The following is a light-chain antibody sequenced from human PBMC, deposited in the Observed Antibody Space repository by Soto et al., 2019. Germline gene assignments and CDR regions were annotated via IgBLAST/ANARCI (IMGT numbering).Light chain of an antibody. CDR3: QQRSNWPPSIT. J-gene: IGKJ5*01. CDR1: QSVMNY. Sequence: EIVFTQSPATLSLSPGDRATRYCRGSQSVMNYLAWYQQKSGQAPRLLIYGSSSRATGIPARFSGSGSGTDFTLTISSLEPEDFAVYYCQQRSNWPPSITFGQGTRLEI. V-gene: IGKV3-11*01. CDR2: GSS.